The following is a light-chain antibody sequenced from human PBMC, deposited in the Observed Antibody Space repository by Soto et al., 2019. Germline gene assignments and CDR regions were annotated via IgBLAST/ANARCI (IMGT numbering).Light chain of an antibody. J-gene: IGKJ2*01. CDR2: GAS. CDR3: QQYNDWPPYT. Sequence: EIVMTQSPATLSVSPGERATLSCRASQSVSSNLAWYQQRPGQAPSLLIYGASTRATGIPGRFSGGGSGTEFTLTISSLQSEDFSVYYCQQYNDWPPYTFGQGTKLEIK. CDR1: QSVSSN. V-gene: IGKV3-15*01.